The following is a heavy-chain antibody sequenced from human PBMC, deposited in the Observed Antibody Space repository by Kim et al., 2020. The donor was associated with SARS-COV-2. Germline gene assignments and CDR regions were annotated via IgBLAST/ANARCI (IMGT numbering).Heavy chain of an antibody. Sequence: ASVKVSCKSSGYTFTSYAMHWVRQAPGQRLEWMGWINAGNGNTKYSQKFQGRVTITRDTSASTAYMELSSLRSEDTAVYYCARVKDGSGGFDYWGQGTLVTVSS. CDR3: ARVKDGSGGFDY. D-gene: IGHD6-19*01. V-gene: IGHV1-3*01. CDR1: GYTFTSYA. J-gene: IGHJ4*02. CDR2: INAGNGNT.